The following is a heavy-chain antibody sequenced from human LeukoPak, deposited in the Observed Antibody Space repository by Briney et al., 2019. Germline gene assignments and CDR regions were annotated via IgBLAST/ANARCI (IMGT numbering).Heavy chain of an antibody. V-gene: IGHV3-49*04. CDR2: IRSKAYGGTT. J-gene: IGHJ6*04. Sequence: GRSPRLSCTASGFTFGDYAMSWVRQAPGKGLEWVGFIRSKAYGGTTEYAASVKGRFTISRDDSKSIAYLQMNSLKTEDTAVYYCTLPRVYYYYGMDVWGKGTTVTVSS. CDR3: TLPRVYYYYGMDV. CDR1: GFTFGDYA.